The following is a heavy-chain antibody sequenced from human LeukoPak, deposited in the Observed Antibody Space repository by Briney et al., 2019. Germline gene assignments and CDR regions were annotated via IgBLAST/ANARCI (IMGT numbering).Heavy chain of an antibody. CDR2: ISGSGGST. Sequence: GGSLRLSCAASGFTFSSYAMSWVRQAPGKGLEWVSAISGSGGSTYYADSVKGRFTISRGNSKNTLYLQMNSLRAEDTAVYYYAKVQTPSTTGTTEFDYWGQGTLVTVSS. CDR3: AKVQTPSTTGTTEFDY. V-gene: IGHV3-23*01. D-gene: IGHD1-1*01. J-gene: IGHJ4*02. CDR1: GFTFSSYA.